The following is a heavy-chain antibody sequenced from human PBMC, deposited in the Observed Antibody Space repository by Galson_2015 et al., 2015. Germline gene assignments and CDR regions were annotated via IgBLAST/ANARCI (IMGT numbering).Heavy chain of an antibody. CDR1: GFTFSSYS. J-gene: IGHJ4*02. V-gene: IGHV3-7*01. D-gene: IGHD3-10*01. CDR2: IKQDGSEK. Sequence: SLRLSCAASGFTFSSYSMSWVRQAPGKGLEWVANIKQDGSEKYYVDSVKGRFTISRDNAKNSLYLQMNSLRAEDTAVYYCARLATMVRGLKHYFDYWGQGTLVTVSS. CDR3: ARLATMVRGLKHYFDY.